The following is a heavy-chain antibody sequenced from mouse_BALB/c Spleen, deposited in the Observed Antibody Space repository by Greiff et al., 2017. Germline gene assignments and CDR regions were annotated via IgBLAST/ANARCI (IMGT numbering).Heavy chain of an antibody. D-gene: IGHD1-1*01. CDR1: GYTFTSYW. CDR3: ARWDYYGTFAY. CDR2: IYPGSGST. V-gene: IGHV1S22*01. Sequence: LQQPGSELVRPGASVKLSCKASGYTFTSYWMHWVKQRPGQGLEWIGNIYPGSGSTNYDEKFKSKATLTVDTSSSTAYMQLSSLTSEDSAVYYCARWDYYGTFAYWGQGTLVTVSA. J-gene: IGHJ3*01.